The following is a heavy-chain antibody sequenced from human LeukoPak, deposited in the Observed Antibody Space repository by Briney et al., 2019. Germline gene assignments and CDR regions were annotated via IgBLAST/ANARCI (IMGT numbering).Heavy chain of an antibody. Sequence: SETLSLTCAVYGGSFSGYYWSWIRQPPGKGLEWIGEINHSGSTNYNPSLKSRVTISVDTSKNQFSLKLSSVTAADTAVYYCARGARTIFGVVIMEKWFDPRGQGTLVTVSS. CDR3: ARGARTIFGVVIMEKWFDP. CDR1: GGSFSGYY. CDR2: INHSGST. J-gene: IGHJ5*02. V-gene: IGHV4-34*01. D-gene: IGHD3-3*01.